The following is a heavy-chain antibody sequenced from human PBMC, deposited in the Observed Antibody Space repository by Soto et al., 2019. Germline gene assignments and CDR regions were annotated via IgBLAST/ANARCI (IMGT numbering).Heavy chain of an antibody. CDR1: GGSISSGGYY. J-gene: IGHJ4*02. CDR2: IYYSGST. CDR3: ARADCSSTSCSTYYFDY. Sequence: SETLSLTCTVSGGSISSGGYYWSWIRQHPGKGLEWIGYIYYSGSTYYNPSLKSRVTISVDTSKNQFSLKLSSVTAADTAVYYCARADCSSTSCSTYYFDYWGQGTLVTVSS. V-gene: IGHV4-31*03. D-gene: IGHD2-2*01.